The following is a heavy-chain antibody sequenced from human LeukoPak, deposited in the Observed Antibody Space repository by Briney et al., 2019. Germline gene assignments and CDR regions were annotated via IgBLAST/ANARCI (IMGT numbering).Heavy chain of an antibody. CDR1: GFTFSSYA. CDR3: AKDKGSSGWYE. V-gene: IGHV3-23*01. J-gene: IGHJ4*02. D-gene: IGHD6-19*01. Sequence: PGGSLRLSCAASGFTFSSYAMSWVRQAPGKGLEWVSAICGSGGGTYYADSVKGGFTISRDNSKNTLYLQMYSLRAEDTAVYYCAKDKGSSGWYEWGQGTLVTVSS. CDR2: ICGSGGGT.